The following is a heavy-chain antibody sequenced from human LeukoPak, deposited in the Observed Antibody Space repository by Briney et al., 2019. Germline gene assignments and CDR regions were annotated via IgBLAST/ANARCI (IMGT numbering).Heavy chain of an antibody. J-gene: IGHJ3*02. Sequence: GGSLRLSCAASGFTFSNAWMSWVRQAPGKGLEWVSSISRSSNYIYYADSLKGRFTISRDNAKNSLYLQMNSLRDEDTAVYYCARALVEASGLLSPGAFDIWGQGTMVTVSS. CDR2: ISRSSNYI. D-gene: IGHD3-3*01. CDR1: GFTFSNAW. CDR3: ARALVEASGLLSPGAFDI. V-gene: IGHV3-21*01.